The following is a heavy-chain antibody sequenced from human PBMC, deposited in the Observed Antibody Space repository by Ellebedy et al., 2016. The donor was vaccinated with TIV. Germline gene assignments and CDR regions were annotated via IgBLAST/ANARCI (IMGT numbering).Heavy chain of an antibody. D-gene: IGHD2-2*01. Sequence: GESLKISCAASGFTFSNYWMSWVRQAPGKGLEWVATIREDGGEKYYVDSVKGRFTISRDNAKNSLYLQMNSLRAEDTAVYYCARLARQLDYWGQGTLVTVSS. J-gene: IGHJ4*02. CDR1: GFTFSNYW. CDR2: IREDGGEK. CDR3: ARLARQLDY. V-gene: IGHV3-7*01.